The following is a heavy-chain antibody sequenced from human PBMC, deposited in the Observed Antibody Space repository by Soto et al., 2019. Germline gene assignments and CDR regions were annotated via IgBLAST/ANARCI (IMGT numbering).Heavy chain of an antibody. V-gene: IGHV3-23*01. Sequence: GGSLRLSCAASGFTFSSYAMSWVRQASGKGLEWVSAISGSGGSTYYADSVKGRFTISRDNSKNTLYLQMNSLRAEDTAVYYCAKDPSGWYFNWFDPWGQGTLVTVSS. CDR3: AKDPSGWYFNWFDP. CDR2: ISGSGGST. D-gene: IGHD6-19*01. J-gene: IGHJ5*02. CDR1: GFTFSSYA.